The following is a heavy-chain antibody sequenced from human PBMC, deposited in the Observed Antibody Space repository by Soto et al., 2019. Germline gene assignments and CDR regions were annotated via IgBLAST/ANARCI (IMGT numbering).Heavy chain of an antibody. D-gene: IGHD3-10*01. CDR3: ATYGSGSWSAFDI. V-gene: IGHV4-31*03. J-gene: IGHJ3*02. CDR2: IYYSGST. Sequence: PSETLSLTCTVSGGSISSGGYYWSWIRQHPGKGLEWIGYIYYSGSTYYNPSLKSRVTISVDTSKNQFSLKLSSVTAADTAVYYCATYGSGSWSAFDIWGQGTMVTVSS. CDR1: GGSISSGGYY.